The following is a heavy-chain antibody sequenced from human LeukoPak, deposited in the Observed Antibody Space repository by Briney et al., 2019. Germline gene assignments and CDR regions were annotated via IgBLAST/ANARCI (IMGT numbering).Heavy chain of an antibody. J-gene: IGHJ5*02. Sequence: SVKVSCKASGGTFSGYAISWVRQAPGQGLEWMGGIIPIFSTADYAQKFQGRVTITADESTSTAYMELSSLRSEDTAVYYCARDSSGYSFLRLDPWGQGTLVTVSS. V-gene: IGHV1-69*01. CDR1: GGTFSGYA. CDR3: ARDSSGYSFLRLDP. CDR2: IIPIFSTA. D-gene: IGHD3-22*01.